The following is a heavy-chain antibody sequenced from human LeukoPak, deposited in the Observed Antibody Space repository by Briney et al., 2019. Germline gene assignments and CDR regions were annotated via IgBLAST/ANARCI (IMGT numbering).Heavy chain of an antibody. Sequence: ASVKVSGKAAGYTVTSYGISWVRQAPGQGLEWMGWISAYNGNTNYAQKLKGRVTMTTDTSTSTAYMELRSLRSDDTAVYYCARASGEFGAFDIWGQGTMVTVSS. CDR1: GYTVTSYG. V-gene: IGHV1-18*01. D-gene: IGHD3-10*01. J-gene: IGHJ3*02. CDR2: ISAYNGNT. CDR3: ARASGEFGAFDI.